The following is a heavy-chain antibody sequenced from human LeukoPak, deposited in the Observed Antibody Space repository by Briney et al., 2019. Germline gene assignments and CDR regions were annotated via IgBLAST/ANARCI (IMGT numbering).Heavy chain of an antibody. V-gene: IGHV4-34*01. CDR3: ARTRKWLATFDY. CDR2: INHSGST. Sequence: PSETLSLTCAVSGGSFSGYYWSWIRQPPGKGLEWIGEINHSGSTNYNPSLKSRVTISVDTSKNQFSLKLSSVTAADTAVYYCARTRKWLATFDYWGQGTLVTVSS. J-gene: IGHJ4*02. D-gene: IGHD6-19*01. CDR1: GGSFSGYY.